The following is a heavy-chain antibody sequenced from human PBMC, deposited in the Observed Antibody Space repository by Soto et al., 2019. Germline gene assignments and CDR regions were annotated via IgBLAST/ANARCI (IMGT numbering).Heavy chain of an antibody. V-gene: IGHV1-69*06. D-gene: IGHD2-15*01. J-gene: IGHJ6*02. CDR3: ARAAQTYYYYYGMDV. Sequence: SVKVSCKASGGTFSSDAISWVRQAPGQGPGQGLEWMGGIIPIFGTANYAQKFQGRVTITADKSTSTAYMELSSLRSEDTAVYYCARAAQTYYYYYGMDVWGQGTTVTVSS. CDR1: GGTFSSDA. CDR2: IIPIFGTA.